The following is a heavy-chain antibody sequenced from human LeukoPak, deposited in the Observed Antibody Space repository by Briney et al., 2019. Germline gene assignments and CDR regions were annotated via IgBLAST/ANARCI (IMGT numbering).Heavy chain of an antibody. CDR3: ARDAYYYDSSGSPRLFDY. J-gene: IGHJ4*02. CDR2: ISAYNGNT. D-gene: IGHD3-22*01. Sequence: ASVKVSCKASGGTFSSYGISWVRQAPGQGREWMGWISAYNGNTNYAQKLQGRVTMTTDTSPSTAYMELRSLRSDDTAVYYCARDAYYYDSSGSPRLFDYWGQGTLVTVSS. CDR1: GGTFSSYG. V-gene: IGHV1-18*01.